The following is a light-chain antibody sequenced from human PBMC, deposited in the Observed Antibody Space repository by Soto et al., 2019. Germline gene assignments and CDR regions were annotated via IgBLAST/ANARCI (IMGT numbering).Light chain of an antibody. CDR2: AAS. CDR1: RSFNNY. CDR3: QQSYSTPPIT. Sequence: EIQGTSSPSSLSPSEGARSTITGGEIRSFNNYLNWYQQKPGKAPKLLIYAASSLQSGVPSRFSGSGSGTDFTLTITSLQPEDFATYYCQQSYSTPPITFGQGTRLEI. J-gene: IGKJ5*01. V-gene: IGKV1-39*01.